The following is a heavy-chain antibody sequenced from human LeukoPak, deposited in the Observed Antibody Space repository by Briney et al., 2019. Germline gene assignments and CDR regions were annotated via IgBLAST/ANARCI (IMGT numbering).Heavy chain of an antibody. Sequence: SQTLSLTCAVSGGSISSGGYSWSWIRQPPGKGLEWIGYIYHSGSTYYNPSLKSRVTISVDRSKNQFSLKLSSVTAADTAVYYCASRSGWYRVYWGQGTLVTVSS. CDR2: IYHSGST. J-gene: IGHJ4*02. D-gene: IGHD6-19*01. CDR3: ASRSGWYRVY. V-gene: IGHV4-30-2*01. CDR1: GGSISSGGYS.